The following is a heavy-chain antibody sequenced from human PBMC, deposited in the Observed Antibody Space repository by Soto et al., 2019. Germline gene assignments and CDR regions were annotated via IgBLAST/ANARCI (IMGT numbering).Heavy chain of an antibody. J-gene: IGHJ6*02. CDR3: XXSGSYYKGYDYYYGMDV. D-gene: IGHD3-10*01. V-gene: IGHV4-39*01. CDR1: GGSISSSSYY. Sequence: SETLSLTCTVSGGSISSSSYYWCWIRQPPGKGLEWIGSIYYSGSTYYNPSLKSRVXIXVDTSKNQFSLKLSSVTAADTAVYYCXXSGSYYKGYDYYYGMDVWGQGTTVT. CDR2: IYYSGST.